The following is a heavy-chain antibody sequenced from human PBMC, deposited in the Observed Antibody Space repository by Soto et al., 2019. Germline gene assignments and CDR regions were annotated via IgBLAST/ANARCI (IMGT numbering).Heavy chain of an antibody. CDR3: ARDWLAAADIKVFGMDV. CDR1: GFTFSSYA. J-gene: IGHJ6*02. D-gene: IGHD6-13*01. CDR2: ISYDGSNK. V-gene: IGHV3-30-3*01. Sequence: GGSLRLSCAASGFTFSSYAMHWVRQAPGKGLEWVAVISYDGSNKYYADSVKGRFTISRDNSKNTLYLQMNSLRAEDTAVYYCARDWLAAADIKVFGMDVWGQGTTVTVS.